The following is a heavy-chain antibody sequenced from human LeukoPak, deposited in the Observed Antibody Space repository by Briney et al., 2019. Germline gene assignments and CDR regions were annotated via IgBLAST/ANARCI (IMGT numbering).Heavy chain of an antibody. CDR1: GGSISSYY. CDR2: IYYSGST. J-gene: IGHJ4*02. D-gene: IGHD6-13*01. Sequence: SETLSLTCTVSGGSISSYYWSWIRQPPGKGLEWIGYIYYSGSTNYNPSLKSRVTISVDRPNNRFSLKLSSVTAADTAVFYCARHTSSSWGYWGQGTLVTVSS. CDR3: ARHTSSSWGY. V-gene: IGHV4-59*08.